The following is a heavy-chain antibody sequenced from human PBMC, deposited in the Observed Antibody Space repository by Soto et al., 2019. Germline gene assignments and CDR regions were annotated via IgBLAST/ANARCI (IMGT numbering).Heavy chain of an antibody. CDR1: GYTFTSYA. Sequence: ASVKVSCKASGYTFTSYAMHWVRQAPGQRLEWMGWINAGNGNTKYSQKLQGRVTITRDTSASTAYMELSSLRSEDTAVYYCARAYPYYYYYGMDVWGQGTTVTVSS. CDR2: INAGNGNT. V-gene: IGHV1-3*01. CDR3: ARAYPYYYYYGMDV. J-gene: IGHJ6*02.